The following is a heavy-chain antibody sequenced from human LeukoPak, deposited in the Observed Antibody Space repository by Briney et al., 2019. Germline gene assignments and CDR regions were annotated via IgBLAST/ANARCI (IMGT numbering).Heavy chain of an antibody. Sequence: GASVKLSCKVSGYTLTELSMHCVRQAPGKGLEWMGGFDPEDGETIYAQKFQGRVTMTEDTSTDTAYMELSSLRSEDTAVYYCATGGTSWTDEFDYWGQGTLVTVSS. V-gene: IGHV1-24*01. CDR3: ATGGTSWTDEFDY. CDR1: GYTLTELS. CDR2: FDPEDGET. J-gene: IGHJ4*02. D-gene: IGHD2-2*01.